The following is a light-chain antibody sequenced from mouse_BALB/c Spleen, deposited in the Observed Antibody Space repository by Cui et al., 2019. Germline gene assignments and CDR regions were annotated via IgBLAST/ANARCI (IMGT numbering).Light chain of an antibody. V-gene: IGKV4-72*01. CDR3: QQWSSNPFT. J-gene: IGKJ4*01. CDR2: ATS. CDR1: SSGSY. Sequence: QDVHSLSPGILPASPGEKVTMTCRASSSGSYMHWYQQKPGSSPKPWIYATSNLASGVPARFSGSGSGTSYSLTISRVEAEDAATYYCQQWSSNPFTFGSGTKLEIK.